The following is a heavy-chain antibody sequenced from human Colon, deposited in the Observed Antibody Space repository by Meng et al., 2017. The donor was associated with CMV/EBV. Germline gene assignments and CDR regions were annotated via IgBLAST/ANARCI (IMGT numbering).Heavy chain of an antibody. CDR2: MNPNSGNT. V-gene: IGHV1-8*02. CDR1: GYTFGNYW. J-gene: IGHJ4*02. Sequence: GESLKISCQGSGYTFGNYWIGWVRQMPGKGLEWMGWMNPNSGNTGYAQKFQGRVTMTRNTSISTAYMELSSLRSEDTAVYYCARSHVGNVDTAMVLNYWGQGTLVTVSS. D-gene: IGHD5-18*01. CDR3: ARSHVGNVDTAMVLNY.